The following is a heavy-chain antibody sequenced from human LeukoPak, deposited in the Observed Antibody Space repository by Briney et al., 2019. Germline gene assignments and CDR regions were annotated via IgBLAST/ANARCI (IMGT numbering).Heavy chain of an antibody. Sequence: GGSLRLSCAASGFTFSNYWMHWVRQAPGKGLVWVSRINTDGSSTSYADSVKGRFTISRDNAKNTLYLQMSSLRAEDTAVYFCARLAAAGLYFDYWGQGTLVTVSS. CDR2: INTDGSST. V-gene: IGHV3-74*01. CDR1: GFTFSNYW. D-gene: IGHD6-13*01. CDR3: ARLAAAGLYFDY. J-gene: IGHJ4*02.